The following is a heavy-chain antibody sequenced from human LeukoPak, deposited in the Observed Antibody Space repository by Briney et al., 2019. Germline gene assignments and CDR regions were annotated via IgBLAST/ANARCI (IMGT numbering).Heavy chain of an antibody. Sequence: KSSETLSLTCAVYGGSFSGYYWSWIRQPPGKGPEWIGEINHSGSTNYNPSLKSRVTISVDTSKNQFSLKLSSVTAADTAVYYCAKGSRENYDYVWGSYRPLCFDYWGQGTLVTVSS. V-gene: IGHV4-34*01. CDR1: GGSFSGYY. CDR2: INHSGST. J-gene: IGHJ4*02. CDR3: AKGSRENYDYVWGSYRPLCFDY. D-gene: IGHD3-16*02.